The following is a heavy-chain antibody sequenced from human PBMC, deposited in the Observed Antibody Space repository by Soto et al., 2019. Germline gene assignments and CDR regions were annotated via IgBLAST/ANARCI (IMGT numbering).Heavy chain of an antibody. CDR1: GGSISSGGYY. V-gene: IGHV4-31*03. J-gene: IGHJ5*02. CDR3: ARNIVVVVAATLGVGSWFDP. CDR2: IYYSGST. D-gene: IGHD2-15*01. Sequence: QVQLQESGPGLVKPSQTLSLTCTVSGGSISSGGYYWSWIRQHPGKGLEWIGYIYYSGSTYYNPSLKSRVTISVDTSKNQFSLKLSSVTAADTAVYYCARNIVVVVAATLGVGSWFDPWGQGTLVTVSS.